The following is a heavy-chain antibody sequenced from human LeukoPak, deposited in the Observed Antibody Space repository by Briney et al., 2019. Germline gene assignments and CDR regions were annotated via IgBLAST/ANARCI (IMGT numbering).Heavy chain of an antibody. V-gene: IGHV4-59*01. J-gene: IGHJ6*03. CDR2: IYYSGST. Sequence: SETLSLTCTVSGGSISSYYWSWIRQPPGKGLEWIGYIYYSGSTNYNPSLKSRVTISVDTSKNQFSLKLSSVTAADTAVYYCARDTGSNGLDCSSTSCEGYYYYMDVWGKGTTVTVSS. CDR3: ARDTGSNGLDCSSTSCEGYYYYMDV. CDR1: GGSISSYY. D-gene: IGHD2-2*01.